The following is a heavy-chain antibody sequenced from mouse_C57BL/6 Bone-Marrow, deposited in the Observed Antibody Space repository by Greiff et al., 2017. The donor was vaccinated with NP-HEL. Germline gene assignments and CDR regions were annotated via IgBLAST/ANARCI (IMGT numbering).Heavy chain of an antibody. Sequence: QVQLQQPGAELVKPGASVKLSCKASGYTFTSYWMHWVKQRPGQGLEWIGMIHPNSGSTNYNEKFKSKATLTVDKSSSTAYMQLSSLTSEDSAVYYGARFYGSIYWYFDVWGTGTTVTVSS. D-gene: IGHD1-1*01. V-gene: IGHV1-64*01. CDR2: IHPNSGST. CDR1: GYTFTSYW. CDR3: ARFYGSIYWYFDV. J-gene: IGHJ1*03.